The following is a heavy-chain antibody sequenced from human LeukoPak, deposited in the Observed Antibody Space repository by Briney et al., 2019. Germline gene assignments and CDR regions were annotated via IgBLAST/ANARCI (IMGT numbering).Heavy chain of an antibody. Sequence: ASVKVSCKASGYTFTGYYMHWVRQAPGQGLEWMGWINPNSGGTNYAQKFQGRVTMTRDTSISTAYMELSRLRSDDTAVYYCARVSPGAGTFDYWGQGTLVTVSS. D-gene: IGHD6-19*01. J-gene: IGHJ4*02. V-gene: IGHV1-2*02. CDR2: INPNSGGT. CDR1: GYTFTGYY. CDR3: ARVSPGAGTFDY.